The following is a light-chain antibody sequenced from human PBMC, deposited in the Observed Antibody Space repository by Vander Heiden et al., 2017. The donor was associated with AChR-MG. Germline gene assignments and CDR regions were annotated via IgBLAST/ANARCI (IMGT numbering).Light chain of an antibody. CDR2: EVT. CDR3: CSYGGRFNLL. CDR1: SSDAGGYNY. V-gene: IGLV2-11*01. J-gene: IGLJ2*01. Sequence: QSALTQPRSVSGSPGQSVTISCTGTSSDAGGYNYVSWYEHHPGKAPKLMIYEVTKRPSGVPDRFSGSKSGNTASLTISGLQAEDEADYYCCSYGGRFNLLFGGGTKLTVL.